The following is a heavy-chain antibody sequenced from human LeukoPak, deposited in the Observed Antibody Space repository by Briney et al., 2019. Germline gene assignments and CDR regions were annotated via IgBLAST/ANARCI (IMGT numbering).Heavy chain of an antibody. CDR2: IYYSGST. D-gene: IGHD3-3*01. CDR1: GGSISSYY. Sequence: PSETLSLTCTVSGGSISSYYWSWIRQPPGKGLEWIGYIYYSGSTNYNPSLKSRVTISVDTSKNQFSLKLSSVTAADTAVYYCASLKTIFGVAGPWMTLDYWGQGTLVTVSS. V-gene: IGHV4-59*01. J-gene: IGHJ4*02. CDR3: ASLKTIFGVAGPWMTLDY.